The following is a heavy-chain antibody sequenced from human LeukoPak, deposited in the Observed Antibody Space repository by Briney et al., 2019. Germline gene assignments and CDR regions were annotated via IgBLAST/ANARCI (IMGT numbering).Heavy chain of an antibody. CDR2: IKHDGSEK. CDR3: ARQPIYEAYFDF. J-gene: IGHJ4*02. D-gene: IGHD3-16*01. CDR1: GFPFDRYW. V-gene: IGHV3-7*01. Sequence: PGGSLRLSCVASGFPFDRYWMSWVRQAPGKGLEWVANIKHDGSEKNFVDSVKGRFTISRDNAENSLFLQMNSLRADDTAVYFCARQPIYEAYFDFWGQGTLVTVSP.